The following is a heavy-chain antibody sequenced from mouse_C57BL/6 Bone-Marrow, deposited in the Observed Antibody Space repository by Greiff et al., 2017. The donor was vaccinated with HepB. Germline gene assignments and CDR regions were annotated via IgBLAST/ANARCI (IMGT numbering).Heavy chain of an antibody. CDR1: GYTFTSYW. CDR2: IHPNSGST. CDR3: ARLRVLRILDY. Sequence: QVQLQQPGAELVKPGASVKLSCKASGYTFTSYWMHWVKQRPGQGLEWIGMIHPNSGSTNYNEKFKSKATLTVDKSSSTAYMQLSSLTSEDSAVYYCARLRVLRILDYWGQGTTLTVSS. V-gene: IGHV1-64*01. J-gene: IGHJ2*01. D-gene: IGHD1-1*01.